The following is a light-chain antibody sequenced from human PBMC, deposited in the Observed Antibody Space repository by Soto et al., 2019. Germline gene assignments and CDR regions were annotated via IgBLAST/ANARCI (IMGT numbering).Light chain of an antibody. V-gene: IGKV1-5*03. CDR1: QSISSW. J-gene: IGKJ1*01. CDR2: KAS. Sequence: DIQMTQSPSTLSASVADRVTITCRASQSISSWLAWYQQKPGKAPKILIYKASILESGVPSRFSGSGSGTEFTLTISSLQPDDFATYYCQHYNIYSETFGQGTKVEVK. CDR3: QHYNIYSET.